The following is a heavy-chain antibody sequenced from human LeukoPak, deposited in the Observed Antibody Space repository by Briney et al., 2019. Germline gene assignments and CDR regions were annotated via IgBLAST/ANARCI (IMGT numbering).Heavy chain of an antibody. Sequence: ASVKVSCKASGYTFTSYDINWVRQATGQGLEWMGWMNPNSGNTGHAQKFQGRVTMTRNTSISTAYMELSSLRSEDTAVYYCARGGSYYAYTRYFDYWGQGTLVTVSS. J-gene: IGHJ4*02. CDR1: GYTFTSYD. D-gene: IGHD1-26*01. V-gene: IGHV1-8*01. CDR3: ARGGSYYAYTRYFDY. CDR2: MNPNSGNT.